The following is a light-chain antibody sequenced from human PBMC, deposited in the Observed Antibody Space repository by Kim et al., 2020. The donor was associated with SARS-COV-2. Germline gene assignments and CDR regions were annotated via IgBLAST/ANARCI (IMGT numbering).Light chain of an antibody. CDR1: QSVSRY. CDR2: DAS. V-gene: IGKV3-11*01. CDR3: QQRSNWLT. Sequence: EIVLTQSPATLALSPGERATLSCRASQSVSRYLAWYQQKPGQAPRLLIHDASNRATGIPARFSGSGSGTDFTLTISSLEPEDFAVYYCQQRSNWLTFGGGTKVEI. J-gene: IGKJ4*01.